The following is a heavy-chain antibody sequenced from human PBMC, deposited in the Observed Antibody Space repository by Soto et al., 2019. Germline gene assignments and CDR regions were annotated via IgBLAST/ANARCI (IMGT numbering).Heavy chain of an antibody. Sequence: PPETLSLTCTVSGGSVSSGSYYWSWIRQPPGKVLEWIGYIYYSGSPNYNPSLKSRVTISVDTSKNQFSLKLSSVTAADTAVYYCARVLRRGYSYGYGSLLDYWGQGTLVTVS. V-gene: IGHV4-61*01. CDR1: GGSVSSGSYY. CDR3: ARVLRRGYSYGYGSLLDY. CDR2: IYYSGSP. D-gene: IGHD5-18*01. J-gene: IGHJ4*02.